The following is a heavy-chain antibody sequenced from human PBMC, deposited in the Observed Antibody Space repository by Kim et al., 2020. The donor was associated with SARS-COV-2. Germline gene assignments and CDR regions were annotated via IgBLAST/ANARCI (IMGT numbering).Heavy chain of an antibody. CDR3: ASLSGYSRPYSYAFDI. V-gene: IGHV4-34*01. CDR2: INHSGST. D-gene: IGHD6-13*01. Sequence: SETLSLTCAVYGGSFSGYYWSWIRQPPGKGLEWIGEINHSGSTNYNPSLKSRVTISVDTSKNQFSLKLSSVTAADTAVYYCASLSGYSRPYSYAFDIWGQGTMVTVSS. J-gene: IGHJ3*02. CDR1: GGSFSGYY.